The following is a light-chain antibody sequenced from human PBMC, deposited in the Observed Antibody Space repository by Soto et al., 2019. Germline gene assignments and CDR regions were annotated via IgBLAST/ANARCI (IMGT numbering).Light chain of an antibody. CDR2: DAS. J-gene: IGKJ5*01. CDR3: QQQNDWQVT. CDR1: QSVSSY. V-gene: IGKV3-11*01. Sequence: EIVSTESPATLSLCRVERATVSCRASQSVSSYLAWYQQKPGQAPRLLIYDASNRATGIPARFSGIGSGTDFTLTLSSLEHGDFAVYDCQQQNDWQVTFGQGTRLEIK.